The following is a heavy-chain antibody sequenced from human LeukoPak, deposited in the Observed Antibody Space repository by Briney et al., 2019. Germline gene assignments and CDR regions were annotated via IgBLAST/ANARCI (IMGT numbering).Heavy chain of an antibody. D-gene: IGHD1-1*01. CDR3: ARVPDITARPCDT. CDR2: ISHTGLT. Sequence: SETLSLTCAVYGGSFSGYYWTLIRQTPGKGLECSGEISHTGLTGSNPSLKSRVTIFVDSSKKQFSLRMTSVTAADTGVYYCARVPDITARPCDTWGPGTLVTVS. J-gene: IGHJ5*02. CDR1: GGSFSGYY. V-gene: IGHV4-34*01.